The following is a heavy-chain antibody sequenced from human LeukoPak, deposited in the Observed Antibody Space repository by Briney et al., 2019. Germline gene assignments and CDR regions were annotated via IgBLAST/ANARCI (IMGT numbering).Heavy chain of an antibody. Sequence: PGGSLRLSCAASGFTFSSYSMNWVRQAPGKGLEWVSSISSSSSYIYYADSVKGRFTISRDNAKSSLYLQMNSLRAEDTAVYYCARGGLLVVPAAINWFDPWGQGTLVTVSS. V-gene: IGHV3-21*01. CDR3: ARGGLLVVPAAINWFDP. CDR2: ISSSSSYI. D-gene: IGHD2-2*01. CDR1: GFTFSSYS. J-gene: IGHJ5*02.